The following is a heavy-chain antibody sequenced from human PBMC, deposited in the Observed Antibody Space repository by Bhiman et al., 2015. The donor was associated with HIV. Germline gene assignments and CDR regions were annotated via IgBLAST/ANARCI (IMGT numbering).Heavy chain of an antibody. CDR2: MTSDGSDI. Sequence: VQLVESGGVVVQPGGSLRLSCAASGITFNDYTMHWVRQAPGKGLEWVSLMTSDGSDIYYSDSVKGRFTISRDSRTNSLYLQMSSLRSEDTALYYCTLGGQWLSPFFDYWGQGNPGHRLL. V-gene: IGHV3-43*01. CDR1: GITFNDYT. J-gene: IGHJ4*02. CDR3: TLGGQWLSPFFDY. D-gene: IGHD6-19*01.